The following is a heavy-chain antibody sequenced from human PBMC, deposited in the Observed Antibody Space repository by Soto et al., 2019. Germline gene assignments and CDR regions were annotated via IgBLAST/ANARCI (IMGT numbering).Heavy chain of an antibody. J-gene: IGHJ3*02. CDR2: ISYSGST. V-gene: IGHV4-31*03. D-gene: IGHD3-22*01. CDR1: GGSISSGGYY. CDR3: ARYSLPQQARRNYDSSGPEPHDAFDI. Sequence: QVQLQESGPGLVKPSQTLSLTCTVSGGSISSGGYYWSWIRQHPGKGLEWIGYISYSGSTYYNPSLKSRVTISVDTSKNQFSLKLSSVTAADTAVYYCARYSLPQQARRNYDSSGPEPHDAFDIWGQGTMVTVSS.